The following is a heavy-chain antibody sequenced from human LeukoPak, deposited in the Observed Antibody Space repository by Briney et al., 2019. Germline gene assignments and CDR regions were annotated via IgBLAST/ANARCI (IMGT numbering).Heavy chain of an antibody. Sequence: SETLSLTCTISGYSISSAYYWGWIRQPPGKGLEWIGNIYHSGSTNYNPSLKSRVTISVDTSKNQFSLKLSSVTAADTAVYYCARVYYSSSYDYWYFDLWGRGTLVTVSS. CDR2: IYHSGST. CDR1: GYSISSAYY. V-gene: IGHV4-38-2*02. CDR3: ARVYYSSSYDYWYFDL. D-gene: IGHD6-13*01. J-gene: IGHJ2*01.